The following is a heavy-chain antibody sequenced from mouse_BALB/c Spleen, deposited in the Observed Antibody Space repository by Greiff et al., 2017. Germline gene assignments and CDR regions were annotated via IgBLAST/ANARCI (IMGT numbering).Heavy chain of an antibody. CDR1: GFTFSSFG. V-gene: IGHV5-17*02. D-gene: IGHD2-4*01. CDR2: ISSGSSTI. CDR3: ARGYDYVFDY. Sequence: EVMLVESGGGLVQPGGSRKLSCAASGFTFSSFGMHWVRQAPEKGLEWVAYISSGSSTIYYADTVKGRFTISRDNPKNTLFLQMTSLRSEDTAMYYCARGYDYVFDYWGQGTTLTVSS. J-gene: IGHJ2*01.